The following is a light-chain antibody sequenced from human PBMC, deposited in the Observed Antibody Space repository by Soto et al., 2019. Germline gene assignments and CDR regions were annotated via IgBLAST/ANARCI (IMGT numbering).Light chain of an antibody. J-gene: IGKJ1*01. V-gene: IGKV1-39*01. CDR1: QSIRSF. CDR2: AAS. CDR3: QQSYSTSWT. Sequence: DIQMTQSPSSLSASVGDRVTIPCRASQSIRSFLNWYQQKPEKAPKLLIYAASSLQSGVTSRFSGSGSGTDFTLTIGCLQPEDSATYYCQQSYSTSWTFGQGTKVEIK.